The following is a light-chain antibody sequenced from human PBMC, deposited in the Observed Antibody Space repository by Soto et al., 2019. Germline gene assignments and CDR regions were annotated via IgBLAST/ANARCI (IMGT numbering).Light chain of an antibody. V-gene: IGLV2-11*01. CDR1: SNDVGIYDY. Sequence: QSALTQPRSVSGSPGQSVTISCTGTSNDVGIYDYVSWYQHHPGKAPKLILYDVTKRPSGVPDRFAGSKSGNTASLSISGLQADDEGDYYCCSYAAMSTLVLGGGTKVTVL. J-gene: IGLJ3*02. CDR3: CSYAAMSTLV. CDR2: DVT.